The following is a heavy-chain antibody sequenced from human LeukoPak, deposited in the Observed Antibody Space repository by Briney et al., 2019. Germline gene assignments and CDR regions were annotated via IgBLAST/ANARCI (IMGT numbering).Heavy chain of an antibody. Sequence: SETVSLTCAVYGGSFRGYYWSWIRQPPGKGREWIGEINHSGSTNYNPYPKRRVTISVDTSKTQFSLKLRSVTAADTAVYYCARITVVTGSLDYSGQGTLITASS. D-gene: IGHD4-23*01. CDR3: ARITVVTGSLDY. J-gene: IGHJ4*02. V-gene: IGHV4-34*01. CDR1: GGSFRGYY. CDR2: INHSGST.